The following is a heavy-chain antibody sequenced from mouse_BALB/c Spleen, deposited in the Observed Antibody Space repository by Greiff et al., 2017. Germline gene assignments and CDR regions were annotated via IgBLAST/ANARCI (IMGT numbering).Heavy chain of an antibody. J-gene: IGHJ3*01. V-gene: IGHV1S81*02. CDR1: GYTFTSYY. Sequence: QVQLQQPGAELVKPGASVKLSCKASGYTFTSYYMYWVKQRPGQGLEWIGGINPSNGGTNFNEKFKSKATLTVDKSSSTAYMQLSSLTSEDSAVYYCTRERGSTMIFAYWGQGTLVTVSA. D-gene: IGHD2-4*01. CDR3: TRERGSTMIFAY. CDR2: INPSNGGT.